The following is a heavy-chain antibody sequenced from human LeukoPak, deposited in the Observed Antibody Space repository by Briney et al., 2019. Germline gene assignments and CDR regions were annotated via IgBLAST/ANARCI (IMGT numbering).Heavy chain of an antibody. J-gene: IGHJ4*02. V-gene: IGHV4-34*01. Sequence: PSETLSLTCAVYGGSFSGYYWSWIRQPPGKGLEWIGEINHSGSTNYNPSLKSRVTISVDTSKNQFSLKLSSVTAADTAVYYCASRRYSGYGSGDYWGQGTLVTVSS. CDR1: GGSFSGYY. CDR2: INHSGST. CDR3: ASRRYSGYGSGDY. D-gene: IGHD5-12*01.